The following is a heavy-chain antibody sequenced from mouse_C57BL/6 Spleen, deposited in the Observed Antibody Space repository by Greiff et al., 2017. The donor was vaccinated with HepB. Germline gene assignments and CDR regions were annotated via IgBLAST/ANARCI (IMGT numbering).Heavy chain of an antibody. CDR3: ARRGIYYGYDGWYFDV. D-gene: IGHD2-2*01. Sequence: EVKLMESGGGLVQPGESLKLSCESNEYEFPSHDMSWVRKTPEKRLELVAAINSDGGSTYYPDTMERRFIISRDNTKKTLYLQMSSLRSEDTALYYCARRGIYYGYDGWYFDVWGTGTTVTVSS. V-gene: IGHV5-2*01. CDR1: EYEFPSHD. J-gene: IGHJ1*03. CDR2: INSDGGST.